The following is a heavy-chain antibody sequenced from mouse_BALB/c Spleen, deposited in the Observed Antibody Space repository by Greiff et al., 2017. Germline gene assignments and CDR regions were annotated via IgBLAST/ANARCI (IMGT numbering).Heavy chain of an antibody. CDR3: ARSVTTHYFDY. D-gene: IGHD2-3*01. CDR1: GFTFSSFG. J-gene: IGHJ2*01. Sequence: EVMLVESGGGLVQPGGSRKLSCAASGFTFSSFGMHWVRQAPEKGLEWVAYISSGSSTIYYADTVKGRFTISRDNPKNTLFLQMTSLRSEDTAMYYCARSVTTHYFDYWGQGTTLTVSS. CDR2: ISSGSSTI. V-gene: IGHV5-17*02.